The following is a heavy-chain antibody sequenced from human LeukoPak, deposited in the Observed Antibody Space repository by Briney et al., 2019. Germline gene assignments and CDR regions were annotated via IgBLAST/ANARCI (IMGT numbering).Heavy chain of an antibody. CDR3: AKLPRFGELIFDY. V-gene: IGHV3-23*01. Sequence: GGSLRLSCAASGFTFSSYAMSWVRQAPGKGLEWFSAISGSGGSTYYADSVKGRFTISRDNSKNTLYLQMNSLRAEDTAVYYCAKLPRFGELIFDYWGQGTLVTVSS. J-gene: IGHJ4*02. CDR2: ISGSGGST. D-gene: IGHD3-10*01. CDR1: GFTFSSYA.